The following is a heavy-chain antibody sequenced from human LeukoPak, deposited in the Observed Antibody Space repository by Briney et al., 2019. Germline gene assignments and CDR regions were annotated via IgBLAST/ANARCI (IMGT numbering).Heavy chain of an antibody. J-gene: IGHJ6*02. D-gene: IGHD3-16*01. V-gene: IGHV3-7*01. CDR1: GFTFSSYL. CDR3: ARDGGIIRFGGQDV. Sequence: GGSLRLSCAASGFTFSSYLMNWVRQAPGKGLEWVANMNRDGSEKNYVDSIKGRFTISRDNAANSLYLQMNSLRVEDTAVYYCARDGGIIRFGGQDVWGQGTTVIVS. CDR2: MNRDGSEK.